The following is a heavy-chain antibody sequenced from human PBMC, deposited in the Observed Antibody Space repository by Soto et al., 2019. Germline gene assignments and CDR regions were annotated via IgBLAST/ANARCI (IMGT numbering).Heavy chain of an antibody. J-gene: IGHJ4*02. CDR2: ISYDGSNK. V-gene: IGHV3-30*18. D-gene: IGHD3-10*01. CDR3: AKDLYCYGSGSYYPHDY. Sequence: QVQLVESGGDVVQPGRSLRLSCAASGFTFSSYGMHWVRQAPGKGLEWVAVISYDGSNKYYADSVKGRFTISRDNSKNTLYHQMNSLRAEHTAVYYCAKDLYCYGSGSYYPHDYWGQGTLVTVSS. CDR1: GFTFSSYG.